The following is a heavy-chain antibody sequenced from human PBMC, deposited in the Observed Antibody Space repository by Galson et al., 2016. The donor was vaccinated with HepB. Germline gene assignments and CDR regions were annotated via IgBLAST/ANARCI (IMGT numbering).Heavy chain of an antibody. Sequence: SLRLSCAASGFTFSSYGMHWVRQAPGKGLEWVAVISYDGSSKYYADSVKGRFTISRGNSKNTLYVQMNSLRAEDTAGYYCAKSVGIQLWLDHAFDIWGQGTMVTVSS. V-gene: IGHV3-30*18. D-gene: IGHD5-18*01. J-gene: IGHJ3*02. CDR2: ISYDGSSK. CDR1: GFTFSSYG. CDR3: AKSVGIQLWLDHAFDI.